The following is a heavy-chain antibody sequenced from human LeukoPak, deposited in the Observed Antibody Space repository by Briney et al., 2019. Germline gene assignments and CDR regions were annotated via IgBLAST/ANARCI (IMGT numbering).Heavy chain of an antibody. CDR2: IKQDGSEK. V-gene: IGHV3-7*01. CDR3: ARVPVLVTYYYDSSGYYFDY. D-gene: IGHD3-22*01. CDR1: GFTFSSYR. J-gene: IGHJ4*02. Sequence: GGSLRLSCAASGFTFSSYRMSWVRQAPGKGLEWVANIKQDGSEKYYVDSVKGRFTISRDNAKNSLYLQMNSLRAEDTAVYYCARVPVLVTYYYDSSGYYFDYWGQGTLVTVSS.